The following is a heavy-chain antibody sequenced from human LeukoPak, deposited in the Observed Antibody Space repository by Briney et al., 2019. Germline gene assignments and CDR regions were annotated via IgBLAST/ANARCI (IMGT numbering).Heavy chain of an antibody. CDR2: ISGSNGDT. D-gene: IGHD3-3*02. CDR1: GFTFNKYG. Sequence: ASVKVSCKASGFTFNKYGITWVRQAPRQGLEWMGWISGSNGDTNYAQKFQDRVTVTTDTSTTTVYMELRSLTSDDTAIYYCTRGGSPLGWFDPWGQGTLVTVSS. V-gene: IGHV1-18*01. J-gene: IGHJ5*02. CDR3: TRGGSPLGWFDP.